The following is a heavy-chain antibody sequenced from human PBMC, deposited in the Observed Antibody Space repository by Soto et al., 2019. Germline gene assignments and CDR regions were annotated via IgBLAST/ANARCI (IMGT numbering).Heavy chain of an antibody. V-gene: IGHV4-4*02. D-gene: IGHD2-15*01. J-gene: IGHJ5*02. Sequence: SETLSLTCTVSGGSISSGDYYWTWVRQPPGKGLEWIGEVYHSGSTRYNPSLKSRVTISVDKPNNQFSLKLSSMTGADTAVYYCATRPPQIVVTLLPFPSWGQGTPVTVS. CDR3: ATRPPQIVVTLLPFPS. CDR1: GGSISSGDYY. CDR2: VYHSGST.